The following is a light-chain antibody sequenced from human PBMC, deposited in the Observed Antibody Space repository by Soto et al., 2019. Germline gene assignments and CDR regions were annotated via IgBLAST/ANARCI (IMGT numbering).Light chain of an antibody. J-gene: IGKJ5*01. CDR1: RSVRSY. CDR3: QQRYAWPPIT. CDR2: DAS. Sequence: EIVLTQSPATLSLSPGERATLSCRASRSVRSYLAWYQQKPGQAPRLLIYDASNRAAGIPARFSGCGSETDFTLTISNLEPEDFAVYYCQQRYAWPPITFGQGTRREIK. V-gene: IGKV3-11*01.